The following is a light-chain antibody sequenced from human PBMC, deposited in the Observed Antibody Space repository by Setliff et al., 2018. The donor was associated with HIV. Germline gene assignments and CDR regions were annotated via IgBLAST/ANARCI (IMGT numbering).Light chain of an antibody. J-gene: IGLJ1*01. CDR3: CSYGGNSVSYV. Sequence: QSALTQPPSASGSPGQSVTISCTGTSSDVGGYNYVSWYQQHPGKAPKLMIYEVSKRPSGVPDRFSGSKSGNTASLTISGLQAEDEADYYCCSYGGNSVSYVFGTGTKVTVL. V-gene: IGLV2-8*01. CDR1: SSDVGGYNY. CDR2: EVS.